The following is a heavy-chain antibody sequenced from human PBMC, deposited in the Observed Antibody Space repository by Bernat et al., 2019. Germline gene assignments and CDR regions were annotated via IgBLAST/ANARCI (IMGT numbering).Heavy chain of an antibody. CDR2: IWYDGSNK. D-gene: IGHD4-17*01. CDR1: GFTFRSYG. V-gene: IGHV3-33*01. Sequence: QVQLVESGGGVVQPGRSLRLSCAASGFTFRSYGMHWVRQAPGKGLEWVAVIWYDGSNKYYADSVKGRFTISRDNSKNTLYLQMNSLRAEDTAVYYCAREWRLTYGDFDDDAFDIWGQGTMVTVSS. CDR3: AREWRLTYGDFDDDAFDI. J-gene: IGHJ3*02.